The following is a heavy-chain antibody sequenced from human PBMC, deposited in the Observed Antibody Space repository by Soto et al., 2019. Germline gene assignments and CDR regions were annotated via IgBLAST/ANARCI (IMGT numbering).Heavy chain of an antibody. CDR3: TRSNNWNYEYYFDY. J-gene: IGHJ4*02. CDR1: GFSLSRKGMS. D-gene: IGHD1-7*01. V-gene: IGHV2-70*01. Sequence: SGPTLVNPKQTLILTCAFSGFSLSRKGMSVSWIRQPPGKALEFLALIDWEEEKFYSPSLRTRLTVSKDTSKSQVVLTLTNVDPVDTATYYCTRSNNWNYEYYFDYWGQGTMVTVSS. CDR2: IDWEEEK.